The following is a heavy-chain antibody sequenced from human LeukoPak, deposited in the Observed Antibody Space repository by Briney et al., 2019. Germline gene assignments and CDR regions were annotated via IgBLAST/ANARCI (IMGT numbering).Heavy chain of an antibody. CDR2: ISSSSSYI. Sequence: GGSLRLSCAASGFTFSSYSMNWVRQAPGKGLEWVSSISSSSSYIYYADSVKGRFTISRDNAKNSLYLQMNSLRAEDTAVYYCARDGPLRVVGAPGDHGDAFDIWGQGTMVTVSS. J-gene: IGHJ3*02. D-gene: IGHD1-26*01. V-gene: IGHV3-21*01. CDR3: ARDGPLRVVGAPGDHGDAFDI. CDR1: GFTFSSYS.